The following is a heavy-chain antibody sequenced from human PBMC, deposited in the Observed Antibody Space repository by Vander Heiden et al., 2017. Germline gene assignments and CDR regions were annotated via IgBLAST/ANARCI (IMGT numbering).Heavy chain of an antibody. Sequence: EVQLVESGGGLIQPGGSLRLSCAASGFTVSNPYINWVRQAPGKGLEWISVIYSGGSKHYADSVKGRFTISRDNSNNIVYLQMNSLRAEDTAVYYCARDSPPYGMDVWGQGTTVSVSS. CDR3: ARDSPPYGMDV. J-gene: IGHJ6*02. CDR2: IYSGGSK. CDR1: GFTVSNPY. V-gene: IGHV3-53*01.